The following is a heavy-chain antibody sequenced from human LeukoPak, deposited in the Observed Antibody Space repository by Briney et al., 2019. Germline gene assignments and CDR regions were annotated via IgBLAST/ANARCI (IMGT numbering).Heavy chain of an antibody. CDR2: INPNSGGT. Sequence: GASVKVSCKASGYTFTGYYLHWVRQAPGQGLEWMGWINPNSGGTNYAQKFQGRVTMTSDTSISTAYMELSRLTSDDTAVYYCARNTRSTVAYDYWGQGTLVTVSS. V-gene: IGHV1-2*02. CDR3: ARNTRSTVAYDY. CDR1: GYTFTGYY. D-gene: IGHD1-1*01. J-gene: IGHJ4*02.